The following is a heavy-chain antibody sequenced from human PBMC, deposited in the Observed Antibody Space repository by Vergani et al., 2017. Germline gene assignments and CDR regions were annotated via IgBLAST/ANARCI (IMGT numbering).Heavy chain of an antibody. D-gene: IGHD2-2*01. CDR2: IYYSGST. V-gene: IGHV4-39*01. CDR1: GGSISSSSYY. J-gene: IGHJ5*02. CDR3: ARRWVVVVPAAMTGGFDP. Sequence: QLQLQESGPGLVKPSETLSLTCTVSGGSISSSSYYWGWIRQPPGKGLEWIGSIYYSGSTYYNPSLKSRVTISVDTSKNQFSLKLSSVTAADTDVYYCARRWVVVVPAAMTGGFDPGGQGTLVTVSS.